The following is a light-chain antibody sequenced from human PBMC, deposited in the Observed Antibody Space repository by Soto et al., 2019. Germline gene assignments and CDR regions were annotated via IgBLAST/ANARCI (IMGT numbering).Light chain of an antibody. J-gene: IGKJ1*01. CDR1: QSVSSSY. CDR3: QQYVSSPRT. CDR2: GAS. Sequence: EIVLTQSPGTLSLSPGERATLSCRASQSVSSSYLAWYQQKPGQAPRLLIYGASSRATGIPDRFSGSGSGTDFTLNISRLEPGDFAVYYCQQYVSSPRTFGQGTKVEIK. V-gene: IGKV3-20*01.